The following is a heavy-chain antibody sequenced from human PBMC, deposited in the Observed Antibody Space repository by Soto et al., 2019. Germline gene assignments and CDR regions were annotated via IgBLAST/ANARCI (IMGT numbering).Heavy chain of an antibody. CDR1: GYTFTSYG. Sequence: QVQLVQSGAEVKKPGASVKVSYKASGYTFTSYGISWVRQAPGQGLEWMGWISAYNGNTNYAQKLQGRVTMTTDTSTSTAYMELRSLRSDDTAVYYCARVYHCGGDCYLYYYYGMDVWGQGITVTVSS. CDR3: ARVYHCGGDCYLYYYYGMDV. V-gene: IGHV1-18*01. J-gene: IGHJ6*02. CDR2: ISAYNGNT. D-gene: IGHD2-21*02.